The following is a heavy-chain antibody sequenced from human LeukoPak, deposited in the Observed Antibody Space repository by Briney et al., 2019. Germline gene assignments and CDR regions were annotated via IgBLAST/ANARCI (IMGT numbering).Heavy chain of an antibody. CDR2: IIPIFGTA. CDR3: ARAPDEALGRGVLDY. J-gene: IGHJ4*01. V-gene: IGHV1-69*06. CDR1: GGTFSSYA. D-gene: IGHD3-10*01. Sequence: ASVKVSCKASGGTFSSYAISWVRQAPGQGLEWMGGIIPIFGTANYAQKFQGRVTITADKSTSTAYMELSSLRSEDTAVYYCARAPDEALGRGVLDYWGQGTLVTVSS.